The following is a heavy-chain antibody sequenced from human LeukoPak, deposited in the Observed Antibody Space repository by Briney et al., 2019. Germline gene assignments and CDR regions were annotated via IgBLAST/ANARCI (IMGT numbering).Heavy chain of an antibody. D-gene: IGHD2-2*01. CDR1: GFTFSGSA. CDR3: TRRSDTYCSRANCYVDNFYGLDV. J-gene: IGHJ6*02. CDR2: IRSRANSYVT. Sequence: PGRSLRLSCAASGFTFSGSAMHWVRQASGKGLEWVGRIRSRANSYVTAYAAAVTGRFIISRDDSSNTAYLQMNSLTTEDTAVYYCTRRSDTYCSRANCYVDNFYGLDVWGQGTRVTVSS. V-gene: IGHV3-73*01.